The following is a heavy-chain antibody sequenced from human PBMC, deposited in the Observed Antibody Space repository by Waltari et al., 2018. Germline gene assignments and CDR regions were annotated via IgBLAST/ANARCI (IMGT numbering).Heavy chain of an antibody. V-gene: IGHV3-53*02. J-gene: IGHJ3*01. Sequence: EVQLVETGGALIHPGGSLRLSCAASEFIVRNNYMAWVRQAPGKGLAWVSVIYAGGGSDSADSVRCRFTISRDNSKNTLYLEMNALRPDDTAVYYCATLGAYLGAFEVWGRGTMVTVSS. CDR2: IYAGGGS. D-gene: IGHD3-16*01. CDR3: ATLGAYLGAFEV. CDR1: EFIVRNNY.